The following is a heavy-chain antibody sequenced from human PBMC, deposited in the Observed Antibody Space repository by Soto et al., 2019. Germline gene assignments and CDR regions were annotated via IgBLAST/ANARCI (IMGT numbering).Heavy chain of an antibody. CDR3: GFLISSDYYYGMDV. D-gene: IGHD3-10*01. CDR1: GYTFTRYS. J-gene: IGHJ6*02. V-gene: IGHV5-10-1*01. Sequence: GESLKISCKASGYTFTRYSINWVRQMPGKGLEWMGRIDPSDPFANYNPSFQGHVTISIDKSLTTAYLRWSTLEASDTATYYCGFLISSDYYYGMDVWGQGTTVTV. CDR2: IDPSDPFA.